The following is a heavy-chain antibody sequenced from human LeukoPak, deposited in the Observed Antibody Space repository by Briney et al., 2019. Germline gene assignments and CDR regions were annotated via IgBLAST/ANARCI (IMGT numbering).Heavy chain of an antibody. J-gene: IGHJ3*02. Sequence: ASVKVSCKASGYTFTSYGISWVRQAPGQGLEWMGIINPSGGSTSYAQKFQGRVTMTRDTSTSTVYMELSSLRSEDTAVYYCARDLGDDAFDIWGQGTMVTVSS. CDR3: ARDLGDDAFDI. CDR1: GYTFTSYG. CDR2: INPSGGST. D-gene: IGHD3-16*01. V-gene: IGHV1-46*01.